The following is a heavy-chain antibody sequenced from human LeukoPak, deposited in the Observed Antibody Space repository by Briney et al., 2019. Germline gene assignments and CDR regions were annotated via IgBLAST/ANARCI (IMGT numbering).Heavy chain of an antibody. CDR3: ASLSYGDYDFDY. Sequence: GGSLRLSCAASGFTVSSNYMSWVRQAPGKGLEWVSVIYSGGSTYYADSVKGRFTISRDNSKNTLYLQMNSLSAEDTAVYYCASLSYGDYDFDYWGQGTLVTVSS. J-gene: IGHJ4*02. V-gene: IGHV3-66*01. D-gene: IGHD4-17*01. CDR2: IYSGGST. CDR1: GFTVSSNY.